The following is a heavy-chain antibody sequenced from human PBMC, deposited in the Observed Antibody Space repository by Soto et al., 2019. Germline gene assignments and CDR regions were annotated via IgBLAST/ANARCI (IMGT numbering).Heavy chain of an antibody. J-gene: IGHJ6*02. CDR3: ARDRVVRGVRVMDV. V-gene: IGHV4-59*01. CDR1: GGSISSYY. CDR2: IYYSGST. Sequence: PSETLSLTFTVSGGSISSYYWSWIRQPPGKGLEWIGYIYYSGSTNYNPSRKSRVTISVDTSKNQFSLKLSSVTAADTAVYYCARDRVVRGVRVMDVWGQGTTVTVSS. D-gene: IGHD3-10*01.